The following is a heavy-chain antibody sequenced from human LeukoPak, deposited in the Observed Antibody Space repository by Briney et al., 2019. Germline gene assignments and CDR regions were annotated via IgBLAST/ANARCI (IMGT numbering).Heavy chain of an antibody. D-gene: IGHD3-22*01. V-gene: IGHV5-51*01. CDR3: ARHPYYYDSSGYYLSFDY. Sequence: KGGESLKISCKGSGYSFTSYWIGWVRQMPGEGLEWMGIIYPGDSDTRYSPSLQGQVTISADKSISTAYLQWSSLKASDTAIYYCARHPYYYDSSGYYLSFDYWGQGTLVTVSS. CDR1: GYSFTSYW. CDR2: IYPGDSDT. J-gene: IGHJ4*02.